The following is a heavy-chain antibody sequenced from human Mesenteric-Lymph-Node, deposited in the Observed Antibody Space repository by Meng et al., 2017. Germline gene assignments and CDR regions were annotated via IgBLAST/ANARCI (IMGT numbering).Heavy chain of an antibody. Sequence: ASVKVSCKASGYTFTSYDINWVRQATGQGLEWMGWMNPNRGNTGYAQKFQGRVTMTRNTSISTDYMELSSLRSEDTAVYYCARGPGDVGATDYWGQGTLVTVSS. CDR2: MNPNRGNT. V-gene: IGHV1-8*01. D-gene: IGHD1-26*01. CDR1: GYTFTSYD. CDR3: ARGPGDVGATDY. J-gene: IGHJ4*02.